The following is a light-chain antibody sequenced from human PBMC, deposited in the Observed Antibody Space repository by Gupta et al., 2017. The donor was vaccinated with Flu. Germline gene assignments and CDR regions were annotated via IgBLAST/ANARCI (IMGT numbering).Light chain of an antibody. CDR2: DDR. V-gene: IGLV3-21*02. CDR1: NIGTKS. J-gene: IGLJ2*01. Sequence: SYALTQPPSVSVAPGQTARITWGGNNIGTKSVHWYQQKSAQDPVVVVYDDRDRPSGSTERCSGSTTGDTATLTISRVEAGEEADDYCQVLDTNGDQHVVFGGGTKLTVL. CDR3: QVLDTNGDQHVV.